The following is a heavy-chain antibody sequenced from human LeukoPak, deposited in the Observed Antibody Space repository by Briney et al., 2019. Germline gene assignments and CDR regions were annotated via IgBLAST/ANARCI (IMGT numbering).Heavy chain of an antibody. V-gene: IGHV3-23*01. J-gene: IGHJ4*02. D-gene: IGHD3-10*01. CDR1: GFTFSSYA. Sequence: GGSLRLSCAASGFTFSSYAMSWVRQAPGKGLEWVSVISVSGGSTYYGDSVKGRFTISRDNSKNTMYLQMNSLRAEDTAVYYCAKEKEIYGSGSYDSWGQGTLVTVSS. CDR3: AKEKEIYGSGSYDS. CDR2: ISVSGGST.